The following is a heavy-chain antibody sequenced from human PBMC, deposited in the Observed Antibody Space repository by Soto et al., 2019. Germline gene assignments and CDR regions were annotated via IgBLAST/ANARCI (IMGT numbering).Heavy chain of an antibody. V-gene: IGHV1-69*06. CDR2: IIPIFGTA. CDR1: GGTFSSYA. D-gene: IGHD3-16*01. J-gene: IGHJ4*02. CDR3: TIHNFMITFGEVFDY. Sequence: QVQLVQSGAEVKKPGSSVKVSCKASGGTFSSYAISWVRQAPGQGLEWMGGIIPIFGTANYAQKFQGRVTITADKSTNTAYIELSSLRSEDTAEYDCTIHNFMITFGEVFDYWGQGTLVTVSS.